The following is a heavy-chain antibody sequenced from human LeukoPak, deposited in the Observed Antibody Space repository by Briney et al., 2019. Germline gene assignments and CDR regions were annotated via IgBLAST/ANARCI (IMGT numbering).Heavy chain of an antibody. CDR1: GGSFSGYY. CDR2: INHSGST. CDR3: ARPQSRYSSSAIDY. V-gene: IGHV4-34*01. Sequence: SETLSLTCAVYGGSFSGYYWSWIRQPPGKGLEWIGEINHSGSTNYNPSLESRVTISVDTSKNQFSLKLSSVTAADTAVYYCARPQSRYSSSAIDYWGQGTLVTVSS. D-gene: IGHD6-6*01. J-gene: IGHJ4*02.